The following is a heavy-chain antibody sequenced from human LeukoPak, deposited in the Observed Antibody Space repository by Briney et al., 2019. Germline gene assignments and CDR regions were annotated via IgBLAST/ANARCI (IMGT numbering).Heavy chain of an antibody. Sequence: GGSLRLSCSASGFTFSSYAMHWVRQAPGKGLEYVSAISSNGGSTYYADSVKGRFTISRDNAKNSLYLQMNSLRAEDTAVYYCARTLSSSWYFAFDIWGQGTMVTVSS. V-gene: IGHV3-64*04. CDR2: ISSNGGST. CDR3: ARTLSSSWYFAFDI. J-gene: IGHJ3*02. D-gene: IGHD6-13*01. CDR1: GFTFSSYA.